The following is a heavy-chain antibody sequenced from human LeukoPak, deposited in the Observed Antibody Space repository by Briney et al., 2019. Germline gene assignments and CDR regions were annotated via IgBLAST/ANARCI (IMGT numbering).Heavy chain of an antibody. J-gene: IGHJ4*02. V-gene: IGHV3-21*01. Sequence: GGSLRLSCAASGFTFSSYSMNWVRQAPGKGLEWVSSISSSSYIYYAASVKGRFAISRDNAKNSLYLQMNSLRAEDTAVYYCARDPYYYDSSGFFDYWGQGTLVTVSS. CDR2: ISSSSYI. D-gene: IGHD3-22*01. CDR1: GFTFSSYS. CDR3: ARDPYYYDSSGFFDY.